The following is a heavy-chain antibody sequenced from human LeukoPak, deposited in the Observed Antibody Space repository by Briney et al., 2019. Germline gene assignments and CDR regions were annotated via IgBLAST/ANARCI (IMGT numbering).Heavy chain of an antibody. CDR1: GFTFSSYA. V-gene: IGHV3-30-3*01. Sequence: GGSLRLSCAASGFTFSSYAMHWVRQAPGKGLEWVTFISYDASTKYYADSVKGRFTISRDNSQNMLFLQMNSLRPEDTALYYCARDLSYYYASDYWGQGTLVSVSS. D-gene: IGHD3-10*01. CDR3: ARDLSYYYASDY. J-gene: IGHJ4*02. CDR2: ISYDASTK.